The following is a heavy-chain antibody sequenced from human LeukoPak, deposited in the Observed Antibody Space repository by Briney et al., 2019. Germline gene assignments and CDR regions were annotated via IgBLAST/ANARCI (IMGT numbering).Heavy chain of an antibody. CDR3: TTYSSGYSHFDY. CDR1: GFTFSGS. D-gene: IGHD3-22*01. J-gene: IGHJ4*02. CDR2: IITKGYSYAT. Sequence: GGSLTLSCTASGFTFSGSMHWGRQASGEGLEVGVRIITKGYSYATAYAASMTGRFTNSRDDSKNTAYLQMPSLKAEDTAVYYCTTYSSGYSHFDYWGQGTLVSVSS. V-gene: IGHV3-73*01.